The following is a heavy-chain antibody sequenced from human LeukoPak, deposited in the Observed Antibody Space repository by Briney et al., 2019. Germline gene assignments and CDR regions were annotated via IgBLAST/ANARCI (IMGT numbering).Heavy chain of an antibody. CDR2: IGTYTGNR. Sequence: ASVKVSCKASGDTFTSLGINWVRQAPGQGLEWMGWIGTYTGNRNFAQKFQGRVTLTTDTSTSTVFMELRGLTSDDTAVYYCARDGGVTTTPDYWGQGTLVTVSS. J-gene: IGHJ4*02. CDR1: GDTFTSLG. D-gene: IGHD4-17*01. V-gene: IGHV1-18*01. CDR3: ARDGGVTTTPDY.